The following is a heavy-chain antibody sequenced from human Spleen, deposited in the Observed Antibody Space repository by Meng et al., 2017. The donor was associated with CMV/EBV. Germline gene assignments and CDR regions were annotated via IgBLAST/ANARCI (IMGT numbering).Heavy chain of an antibody. CDR2: ISSRASTI. Sequence: GESLKISCAASGFTFDDYAMHWVRQAPGKGLEWVSYISSRASTIYYADSVKGRFTVSRDNAKNSLSLQMNSLRAEDTAIHYCSRVYSSSWGGAFDIWGQGTMVTVSS. V-gene: IGHV3-48*03. CDR1: GFTFDDYA. J-gene: IGHJ3*02. D-gene: IGHD6-13*01. CDR3: SRVYSSSWGGAFDI.